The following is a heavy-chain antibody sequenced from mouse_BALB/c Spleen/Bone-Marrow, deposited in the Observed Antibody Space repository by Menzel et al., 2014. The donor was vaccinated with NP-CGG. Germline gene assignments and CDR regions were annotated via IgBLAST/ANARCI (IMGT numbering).Heavy chain of an antibody. CDR3: ARDVGYGNYFVY. CDR2: SRNKAKHYTT. Sequence: EVMLVESGGGLVQPGDSLRLSCAPSGFTFSDFYMEWVRQPPGKRLEWIAASRNKAKHYTTEYSASVKGRFTVSRDTSQSILYLQMNALRAEDTAIYYCARDVGYGNYFVYWGQGTLVTVSA. J-gene: IGHJ3*01. CDR1: GFTFSDFY. D-gene: IGHD2-10*02. V-gene: IGHV7-1*02.